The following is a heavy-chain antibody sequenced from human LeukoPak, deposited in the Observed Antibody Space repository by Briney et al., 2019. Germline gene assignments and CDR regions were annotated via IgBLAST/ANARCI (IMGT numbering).Heavy chain of an antibody. D-gene: IGHD3-10*01. Sequence: GGSPRLSCAASGFTVSSNYMSWVRQAPGKGLEWVSVIYSGGSTYYADSVKGRFTISRDNSKNTLYLQMNSLRAEDTAVYYCARTYGSGDLEYWGQGTLVTVSS. J-gene: IGHJ4*02. CDR3: ARTYGSGDLEY. CDR2: IYSGGST. V-gene: IGHV3-53*01. CDR1: GFTVSSNY.